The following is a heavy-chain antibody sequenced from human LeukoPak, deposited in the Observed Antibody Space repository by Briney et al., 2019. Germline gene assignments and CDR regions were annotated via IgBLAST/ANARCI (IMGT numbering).Heavy chain of an antibody. Sequence: PGGSLRLSCAASGFTFSSYAMSWVRQAPGKGLEWASAISGSGGSTYYADSVKGRFTISRDNSKNTLYLQMNSLRAEDTAVYYCAKRTHVDTDMVFEYYFDYWGQGTLVTVSS. V-gene: IGHV3-23*01. D-gene: IGHD5-18*01. CDR3: AKRTHVDTDMVFEYYFDY. CDR2: ISGSGGST. J-gene: IGHJ4*02. CDR1: GFTFSSYA.